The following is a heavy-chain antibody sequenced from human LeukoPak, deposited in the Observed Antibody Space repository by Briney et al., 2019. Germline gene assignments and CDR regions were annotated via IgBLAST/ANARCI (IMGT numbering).Heavy chain of an antibody. CDR2: IIPILGIA. CDR1: GGTFSSYA. D-gene: IGHD4-23*01. V-gene: IGHV1-69*04. CDR3: ASFWVDYGGNSVGLDY. J-gene: IGHJ4*02. Sequence: ASVKVSCKASGGTFSSYAISWVRQAPGQGLEWMGRIIPILGIANYAQKFQGRVTITADKSTSTAYMELSSLRSEDTAVYYCASFWVDYGGNSVGLDYWGQGTLVTVSS.